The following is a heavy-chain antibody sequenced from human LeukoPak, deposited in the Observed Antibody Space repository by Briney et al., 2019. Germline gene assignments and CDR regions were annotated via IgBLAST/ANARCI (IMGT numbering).Heavy chain of an antibody. Sequence: SETLSLTCAVYGGSFSGYYWSWIRQPPGKGLEWIGEINHSGSTNYNPSLKSRVTISVDTSKNQFSLKLSSVTAADTAVYYCARGRFRVSWSHPYGPLDYWGQGTLVTVSS. CDR3: ARGRFRVSWSHPYGPLDY. CDR1: GGSFSGYY. V-gene: IGHV4-34*01. CDR2: INHSGST. D-gene: IGHD2-15*01. J-gene: IGHJ4*02.